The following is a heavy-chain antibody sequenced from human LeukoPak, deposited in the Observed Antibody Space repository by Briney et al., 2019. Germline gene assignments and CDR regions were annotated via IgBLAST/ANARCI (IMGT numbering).Heavy chain of an antibody. D-gene: IGHD3-3*01. CDR1: GGSISSGDYY. CDR2: IYYSGST. V-gene: IGHV4-30-4*08. CDR3: ARGRYDFWSGYNYYMDV. J-gene: IGHJ6*03. Sequence: SETLSLTCTVSGGSISSGDYYWSWIRQPPGKGLEWIGYIYYSGSTYYNPSLKSRVTISVDTSKNQFSLKLNSVTAADTAVYYCARGRYDFWSGYNYYMDVWGKGTTVTVSS.